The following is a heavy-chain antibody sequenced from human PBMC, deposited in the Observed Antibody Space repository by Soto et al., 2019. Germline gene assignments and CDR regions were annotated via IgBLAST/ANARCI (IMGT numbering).Heavy chain of an antibody. CDR1: GGSFSGYY. D-gene: IGHD5-18*01. J-gene: IGHJ4*02. V-gene: IGHV4-34*01. CDR3: AETRGDRYSYYYCVLDY. Sequence: PSETLSLTCAVYGGSFSGYYLSWIRQPPGKGLEWIGEINDSGSTNYNPSLKSRVTISVDTSKNQLYLKLSSVTAADTAVYYCAETRGDRYSYYYCVLDYWGQGTLVTVSS. CDR2: INDSGST.